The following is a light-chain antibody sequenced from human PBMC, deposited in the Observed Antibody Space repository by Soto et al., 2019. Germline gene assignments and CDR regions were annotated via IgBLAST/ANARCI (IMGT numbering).Light chain of an antibody. Sequence: DIQMTQSPSTLSASVGDRVTITCRASQSISTSLAWYQQTPGKAPKVLIYKASSLESGVPSRFSGSGSGTEFTLTISSLQPDDFATYYCQHCDSYWTFGQGTKVEIK. CDR3: QHCDSYWT. J-gene: IGKJ1*01. V-gene: IGKV1-5*03. CDR1: QSISTS. CDR2: KAS.